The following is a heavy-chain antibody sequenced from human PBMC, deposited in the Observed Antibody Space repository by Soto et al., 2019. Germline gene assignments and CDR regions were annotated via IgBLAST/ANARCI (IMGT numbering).Heavy chain of an antibody. D-gene: IGHD2-2*01. CDR3: ARQYCSSTSCYPVRANWFDP. CDR2: INHSGST. J-gene: IGHJ5*02. CDR1: GGSFSGYY. V-gene: IGHV4-34*01. Sequence: SETVSLTCAVYGGSFSGYYWSWIRQPPGKGLEWIGEINHSGSTNYNPSLKSRVTISVDTSKNQFSLKLSSVTAADTAVYYCARQYCSSTSCYPVRANWFDPWGQGTLVTVSS.